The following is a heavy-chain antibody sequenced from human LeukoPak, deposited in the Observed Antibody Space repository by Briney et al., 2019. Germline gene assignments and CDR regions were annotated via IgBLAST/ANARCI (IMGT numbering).Heavy chain of an antibody. Sequence: SQTLSLTCAISGDSVSSNSAAWNWIRQSPSRGLEWLGRTYYRSKWYNDYAVSVKSRITINPDTSKNQFSLQLNSVTPEDTAVYYCARGKWELRSHYWCFDVWGRGTLVTVSS. V-gene: IGHV6-1*01. CDR3: ARGKWELRSHYWCFDV. CDR1: GDSVSSNSAA. J-gene: IGHJ2*01. CDR2: TYYRSKWYN. D-gene: IGHD1-26*01.